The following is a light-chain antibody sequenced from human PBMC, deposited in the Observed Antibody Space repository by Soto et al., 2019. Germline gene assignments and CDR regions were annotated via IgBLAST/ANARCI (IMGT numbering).Light chain of an antibody. Sequence: DIQMTQSPSTLSASVGDRVTITCRASQSISSWLAWYQQKPGTAPKLLIYKASTLQREVPSRFTGSGSGTEFTLTICSLQPDDPATYYGQHYNYNWTFGQVTKVEIK. CDR3: QHYNYNWT. V-gene: IGKV1-5*03. CDR1: QSISSW. J-gene: IGKJ1*01. CDR2: KAS.